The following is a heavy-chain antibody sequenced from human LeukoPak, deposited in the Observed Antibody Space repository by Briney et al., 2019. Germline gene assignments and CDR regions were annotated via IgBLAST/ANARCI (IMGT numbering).Heavy chain of an antibody. CDR2: ISHDGNNK. J-gene: IGHJ4*02. Sequence: GRSLRLSCAASGFTFSTYGMHWVRQAPGKGLEWAAAISHDGNNKCYADSVKGRFTISRDNSKNTLYLQMNSLRAEDTAVYYCAKGGPDHWKDWGQGTLVTVSS. D-gene: IGHD1-1*01. CDR3: AKGGPDHWKD. V-gene: IGHV3-30*18. CDR1: GFTFSTYG.